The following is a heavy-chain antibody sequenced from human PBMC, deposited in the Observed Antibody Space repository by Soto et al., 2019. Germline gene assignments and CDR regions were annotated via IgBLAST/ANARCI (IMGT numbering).Heavy chain of an antibody. D-gene: IGHD6-19*01. CDR1: GFTFSSYA. CDR2: ISGSGGTI. Sequence: GGSLRLSCAASGFTFSSYAMRWVRQAPGRGLEWVSAISGSGGTIYYTDSVKGRFTISRDNAKNSLYLQMNSLRAEDTAVYYCAREVPSGGWPPLHPRETYYFDYWGQGTLVTVSS. J-gene: IGHJ4*02. CDR3: AREVPSGGWPPLHPRETYYFDY. V-gene: IGHV3-23*01.